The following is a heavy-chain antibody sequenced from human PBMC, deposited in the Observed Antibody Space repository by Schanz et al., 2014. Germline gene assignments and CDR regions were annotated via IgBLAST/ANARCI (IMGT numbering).Heavy chain of an antibody. D-gene: IGHD2-2*01. CDR1: GYTFINHW. J-gene: IGHJ4*02. V-gene: IGHV5-51*01. CDR2: IYPGDSDT. CDR3: ARQMASFSKADFDS. Sequence: EVQLVQSGAEVKKPGDSLKISCKGSGYTFINHWIGWVRQMPGKGLEWMGFIYPGDSDTRYSPSFQGQVTISADKSINTAYLQWSSLKASDTAIYYCARQMASFSKADFDSWGQGTLVTVSS.